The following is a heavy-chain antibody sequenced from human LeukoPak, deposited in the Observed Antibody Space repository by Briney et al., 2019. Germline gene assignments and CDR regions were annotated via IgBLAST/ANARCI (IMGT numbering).Heavy chain of an antibody. CDR2: ISYDGSNK. Sequence: GGSLRLSCAASGFTFSSYAMLWVRQAPGKGLEWVAVISYDGSNKYYADSVKGRFTISRDNSKNTLYLQMNSLRGEDTDVYYXXXXRPFGVVAYNWFDPWGQGTLVTVSS. D-gene: IGHD3-3*01. J-gene: IGHJ5*02. CDR1: GFTFSSYA. CDR3: XXXRPFGVVAYNWFDP. V-gene: IGHV3-30-3*01.